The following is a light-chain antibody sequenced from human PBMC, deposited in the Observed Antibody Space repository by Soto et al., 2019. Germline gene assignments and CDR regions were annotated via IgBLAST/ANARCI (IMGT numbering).Light chain of an antibody. J-gene: IGKJ5*01. Sequence: EIGMTQSPATLSVSPGERATLSCRASQSININLAWYQQKPGQAPRLLIYGASTRATGLPARFSGSGSGTEFTLIISSPQSEDSAVYYCQQYDNWPITFGQGTRLESK. CDR3: QQYDNWPIT. V-gene: IGKV3-15*01. CDR2: GAS. CDR1: QSININ.